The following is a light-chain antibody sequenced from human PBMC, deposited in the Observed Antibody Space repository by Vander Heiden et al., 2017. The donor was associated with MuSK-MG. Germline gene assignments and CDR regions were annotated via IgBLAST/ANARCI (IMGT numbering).Light chain of an antibody. CDR1: QGIINY. CDR3: QNYNSAPTWT. Sequence: DIQMTQSPSSLSASVGDRVTITCRESQGIINYLVWYQQKSWIVPKLLIYAASTLQSVVPSLFSRSAYGTDFTLTISRLHPEDVATYYCQNYNSAPTWTFGQGTKVEMK. J-gene: IGKJ1*01. CDR2: AAS. V-gene: IGKV1-27*01.